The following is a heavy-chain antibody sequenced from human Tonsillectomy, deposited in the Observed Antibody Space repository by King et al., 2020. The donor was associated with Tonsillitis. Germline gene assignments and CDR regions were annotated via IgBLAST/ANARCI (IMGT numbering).Heavy chain of an antibody. CDR2: IYPGDSET. CDR1: GYNFASYW. D-gene: IGHD5-12*01. CDR3: ARLVSGGYAQFDY. Sequence: QLVQSGAEVKKPGESLKISCKGSGYNFASYWIDRGRQMPGKGLESMGIIYPGDSETRYSPSFQGQVTISVDKSISTAYLKWSSLKASDTAMYYCARLVSGGYAQFDYWGQGTLVTVSS. V-gene: IGHV5-51*03. J-gene: IGHJ4*02.